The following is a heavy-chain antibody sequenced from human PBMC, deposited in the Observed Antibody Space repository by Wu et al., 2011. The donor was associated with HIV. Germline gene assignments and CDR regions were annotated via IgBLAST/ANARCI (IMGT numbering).Heavy chain of an antibody. CDR1: GYTFTNYD. Sequence: QVQLVQSGAEVKKPGASVKVSCKASGYTFTNYDINWVRQATGQGLEWMGWMNPNSGNTGYAQKFQGRITFTRNTSMTTAYMELSSLGSDGTAVYFCARGGPTYNYYYYGLDVWGPGTTVTVSS. V-gene: IGHV1-8*03. J-gene: IGHJ6*02. D-gene: IGHD1-26*01. CDR2: MNPNSGNT. CDR3: ARGGPTYNYYYYGLDV.